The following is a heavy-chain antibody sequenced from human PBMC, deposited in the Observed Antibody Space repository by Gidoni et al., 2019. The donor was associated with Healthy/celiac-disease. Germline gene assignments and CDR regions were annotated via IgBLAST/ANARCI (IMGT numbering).Heavy chain of an antibody. D-gene: IGHD3-10*01. CDR3: ARDLQFEFGELSD. CDR2: ISSSSSTI. Sequence: EVQLVESGGGLVQPGGSLRPSCPASGFLFRSYSMNWVRQAPGKGLEWVSYISSSSSTIYYADSVKGRFTISRDNAKNSLYLQMNSLRDEDTAVYYCARDLQFEFGELSDWGQGTLVTVSS. V-gene: IGHV3-48*02. CDR1: GFLFRSYS. J-gene: IGHJ4*02.